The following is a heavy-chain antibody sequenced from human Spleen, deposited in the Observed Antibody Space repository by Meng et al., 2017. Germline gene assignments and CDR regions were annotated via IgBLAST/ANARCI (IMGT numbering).Heavy chain of an antibody. Sequence: QVRLVKSGADVKKPGVSLKVYCKASGYTFTAYYIHWVRQAPGQGLECMGRINPNSGGTNFAQKFQGRVIMTRDTSISTAYMELSSLGFDDTAVYYCAKALGWGSSPDYWGQGILVTVSS. J-gene: IGHJ4*02. CDR2: INPNSGGT. V-gene: IGHV1-2*06. CDR3: AKALGWGSSPDY. D-gene: IGHD2-21*01. CDR1: GYTFTAYY.